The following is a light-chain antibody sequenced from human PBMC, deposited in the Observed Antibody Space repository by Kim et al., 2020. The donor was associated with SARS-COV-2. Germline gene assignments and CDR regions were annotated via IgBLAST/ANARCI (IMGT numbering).Light chain of an antibody. CDR2: RDT. Sequence: ALGRTARITGGGYNIGGKNVHWYPQQAGQAPVLVIYRDTNRPSGIPERFSGSNSENMATLTISGAQVGDEADYYCQVWDSSTASWVFGGGTQLTVL. CDR3: QVWDSSTASWV. J-gene: IGLJ3*02. V-gene: IGLV3-9*01. CDR1: NIGGKN.